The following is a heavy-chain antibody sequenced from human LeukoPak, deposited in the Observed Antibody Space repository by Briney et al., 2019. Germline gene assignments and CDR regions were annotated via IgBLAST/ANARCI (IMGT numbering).Heavy chain of an antibody. Sequence: SETLSLTCAVYGGSFSGYYWSWIRQPPGKGLEWIGEINHSGSTNYNPSLKSRVTISVDTSKNQFSLKLSSVTAADTAVYYCARLRRRTQLAFDIWGQGTMVTVSS. CDR3: ARLRRRTQLAFDI. D-gene: IGHD6-6*01. CDR1: GGSFSGYY. V-gene: IGHV4-34*01. J-gene: IGHJ3*02. CDR2: INHSGST.